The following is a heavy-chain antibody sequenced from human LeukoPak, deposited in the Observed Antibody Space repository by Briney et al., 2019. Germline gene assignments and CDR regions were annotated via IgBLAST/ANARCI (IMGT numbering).Heavy chain of an antibody. J-gene: IGHJ5*02. CDR1: GYTFTSYY. V-gene: IGHV1-46*01. Sequence: ASVKVSCKASGYTFTSYYMHWVRQAPGQGLEWMGIINPSGGSTSYAQKFQGRVTMTRDTSTSTVYMELSSLRSEDTAVHYCARDRGINNPYLPTKNAEPNWFDPWGQGTLVTVSS. D-gene: IGHD1/OR15-1a*01. CDR3: ARDRGINNPYLPTKNAEPNWFDP. CDR2: INPSGGST.